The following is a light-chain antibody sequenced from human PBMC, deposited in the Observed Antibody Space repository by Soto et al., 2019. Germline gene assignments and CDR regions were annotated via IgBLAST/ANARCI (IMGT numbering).Light chain of an antibody. CDR3: QKSYNSPLLT. Sequence: DIQMTQSPSSLSASVGDRVTITCRASQSISSYLNWYQQKPGKAPKLLIYAASSLQSGVPSRFSGSGSGTDLTLTIRSLQPEDFATYYCQKSYNSPLLTFGGRTKVDIX. V-gene: IGKV1-39*01. J-gene: IGKJ4*01. CDR2: AAS. CDR1: QSISSY.